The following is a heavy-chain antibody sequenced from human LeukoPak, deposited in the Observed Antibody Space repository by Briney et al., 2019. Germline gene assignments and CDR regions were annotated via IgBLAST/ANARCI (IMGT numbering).Heavy chain of an antibody. CDR3: AKGELGLWFDY. J-gene: IGHJ4*02. CDR1: RFTFSSYG. Sequence: GGSLRLSCAASRFTFSSYGMHWVRQAPGKGLEWVALISYDGSNKYYADSVKGRFTISRDNSKNTLYLQMDSLRAEDTAVYYCAKGELGLWFDYWGQGTLVTVSS. V-gene: IGHV3-30*18. D-gene: IGHD5-18*01. CDR2: ISYDGSNK.